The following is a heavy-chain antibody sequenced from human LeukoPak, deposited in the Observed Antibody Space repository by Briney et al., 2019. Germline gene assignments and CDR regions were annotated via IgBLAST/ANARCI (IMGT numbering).Heavy chain of an antibody. CDR2: IYPGDSDT. J-gene: IGHJ4*02. CDR1: GCSFTSYW. V-gene: IGHV5-51*01. Sequence: GGSLQISCKGSGCSFTSYWIGWVRQLPGKGLEGMGIIYPGDSDTRYSPSFQGQVTISADKSISTAYLQWSSLKASDTAMYYCARLNCGGDCYSGYWGQGTLVTVSS. D-gene: IGHD2-21*02. CDR3: ARLNCGGDCYSGY.